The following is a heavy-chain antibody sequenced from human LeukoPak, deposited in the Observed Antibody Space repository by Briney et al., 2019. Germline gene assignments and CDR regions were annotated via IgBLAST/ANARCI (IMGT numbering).Heavy chain of an antibody. CDR3: ARSPARWHGSGSYYLDY. D-gene: IGHD3-10*01. CDR1: GFTFSSYS. CDR2: ISSSSSYI. Sequence: PGGSLRLSCAPSGFTFSSYSMNWVRQAPGKGLEWVSSISSSSSYIYYADSVKGRFTISRDNAKNSLYLQMNSLRAEDTAVYYCARSPARWHGSGSYYLDYWGQGTLVTVSS. V-gene: IGHV3-21*01. J-gene: IGHJ4*02.